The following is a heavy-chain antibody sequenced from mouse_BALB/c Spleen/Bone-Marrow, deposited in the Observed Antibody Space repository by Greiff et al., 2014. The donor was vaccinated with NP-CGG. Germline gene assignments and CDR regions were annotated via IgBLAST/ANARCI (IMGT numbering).Heavy chain of an antibody. CDR2: ISSGGSYT. CDR1: GFTFSGYA. V-gene: IGHV5-9-1*01. D-gene: IGHD4-1*01. J-gene: IGHJ2*01. CDR3: ASLTGRDY. Sequence: EVMLVESGGGLVKPGGSLKLSYAASGFTFSGYAMSWVRQTPEKRLEWVATISSGGSYTYYPDSVKGRFTISRDNAKNTLYLQMSSLRSEDTAMYYCASLTGRDYWGQGTTLTVSA.